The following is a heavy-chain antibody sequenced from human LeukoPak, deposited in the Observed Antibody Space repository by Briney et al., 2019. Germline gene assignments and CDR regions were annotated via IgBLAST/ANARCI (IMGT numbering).Heavy chain of an antibody. D-gene: IGHD5-24*01. J-gene: IGHJ4*02. V-gene: IGHV3-21*01. CDR1: DFTFSSAW. Sequence: GGSLRLSCAASDFTFSSAWMSWVRQAPGKGLEWVSSISSSSSYIYYADSVKGRFTISRDNAKNSLYLQMNSLRAEDTAVYYCARGGVMATSSLDYWGQGTLVTVSS. CDR3: ARGGVMATSSLDY. CDR2: ISSSSSYI.